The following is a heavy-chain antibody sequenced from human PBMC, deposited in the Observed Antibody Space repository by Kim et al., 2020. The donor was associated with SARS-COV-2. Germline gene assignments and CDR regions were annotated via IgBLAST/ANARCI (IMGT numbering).Heavy chain of an antibody. Sequence: SETLSLTCTVSGGSISRYYWSWIRQPAGKGLEWIGRIYTSGSTNYNPSLKSRVTMSVETSKNQFSLKLSSVTAADTAMYYCARGNDFWSGYYYFDYWGQGTLVTVSS. CDR2: IYTSGST. D-gene: IGHD3-3*01. CDR1: GGSISRYY. V-gene: IGHV4-4*07. J-gene: IGHJ4*02. CDR3: ARGNDFWSGYYYFDY.